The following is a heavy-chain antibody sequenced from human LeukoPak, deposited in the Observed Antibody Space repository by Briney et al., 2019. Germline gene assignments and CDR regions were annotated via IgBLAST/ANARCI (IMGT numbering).Heavy chain of an antibody. CDR1: GYTFTSYD. J-gene: IGHJ4*02. Sequence: ASVKVSCKASGYTFTSYDINWVRQATGQGLEWMGRIIPILGIANYAQKFQGRVTITADKSTSTAYMELSSLRSEDTAVYYCAATYYYDSSGYYYFDYWGQGTLVTVSS. D-gene: IGHD3-22*01. CDR2: IIPILGIA. CDR3: AATYYYDSSGYYYFDY. V-gene: IGHV1-69*04.